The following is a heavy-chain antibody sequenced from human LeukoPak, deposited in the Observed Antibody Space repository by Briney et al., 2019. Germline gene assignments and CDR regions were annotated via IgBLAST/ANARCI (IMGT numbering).Heavy chain of an antibody. CDR3: ARETYYYDSSGFG. CDR2: ISSSSSYI. V-gene: IGHV3-21*01. J-gene: IGHJ4*02. CDR1: GFTLSSYS. D-gene: IGHD3-22*01. Sequence: GGSLRLSCAASGFTLSSYSMNWVRQAPGKGLEWVSSISSSSSYIYYADSVKGRFTISRDNAKNSLYLQMNSLRAEDTAVYYCARETYYYDSSGFGWGQGTLVTVSS.